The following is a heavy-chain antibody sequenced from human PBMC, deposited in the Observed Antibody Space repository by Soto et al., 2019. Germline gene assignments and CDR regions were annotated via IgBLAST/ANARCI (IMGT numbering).Heavy chain of an antibody. D-gene: IGHD3-9*01. CDR1: GFTFSSYG. J-gene: IGHJ6*02. CDR2: ISYDGSNK. CDR3: AKARGDILTGYYYYYGMDV. V-gene: IGHV3-30*18. Sequence: VGSLRLSCAASGFTFSSYGMHWVRQAPGKGLEWVAVISYDGSNKYYADSVKGRFTISRDNSKNTLYLQMNSLRAEDTAVYYCAKARGDILTGYYYYYGMDVWGQGTTVTVSS.